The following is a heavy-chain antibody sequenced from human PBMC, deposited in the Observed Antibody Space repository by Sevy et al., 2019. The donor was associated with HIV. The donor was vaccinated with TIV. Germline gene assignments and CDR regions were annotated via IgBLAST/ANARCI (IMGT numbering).Heavy chain of an antibody. CDR3: AKVIQRGGAFDN. Sequence: GGSLRLSCAASGFTFSSYAMSWVRQAPGKGLDWISAVIGNGGHTYYADSVKGRFTISRDNSKNTLFLQMNSLRAEDTAVYYCAKVIQRGGAFDNWGQGTMVTVSS. J-gene: IGHJ3*02. D-gene: IGHD5-18*01. V-gene: IGHV3-23*01. CDR2: VIGNGGHT. CDR1: GFTFSSYA.